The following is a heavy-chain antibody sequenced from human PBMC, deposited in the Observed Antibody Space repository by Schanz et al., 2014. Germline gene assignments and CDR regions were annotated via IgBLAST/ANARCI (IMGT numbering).Heavy chain of an antibody. CDR3: ARGGFREIDY. D-gene: IGHD3-10*01. Sequence: EVLLVESGGGSVQPGGSLRLSCAASGFTFSTYWMSWVREAPGKGREWVGNIKEDGIEKDYVDSVKGRVSISRDNAKNSLYLQLNSLRAGDTAVYYCARGGFREIDYWGQGTVVTVSS. V-gene: IGHV3-7*01. J-gene: IGHJ4*02. CDR1: GFTFSTYW. CDR2: IKEDGIEK.